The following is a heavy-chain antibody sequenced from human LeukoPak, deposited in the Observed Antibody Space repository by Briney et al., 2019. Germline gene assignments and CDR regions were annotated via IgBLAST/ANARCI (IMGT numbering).Heavy chain of an antibody. CDR1: GFTLSGYW. CDR3: ARHSFLEWLSYFDY. Sequence: GGSLRLSCVASGFTLSGYWMSWVRQLPGKGLEWVANIKQDAGEIRYVDSVMGRFTISRDNAKNSVYLQMNSLRAEDTGLYYCARHSFLEWLSYFDYWGQGTLVTVSS. J-gene: IGHJ4*02. CDR2: IKQDAGEI. D-gene: IGHD3-3*01. V-gene: IGHV3-7*01.